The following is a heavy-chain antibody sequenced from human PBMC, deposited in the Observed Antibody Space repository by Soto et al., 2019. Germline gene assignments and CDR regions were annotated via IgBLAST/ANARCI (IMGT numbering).Heavy chain of an antibody. D-gene: IGHD2-2*02. Sequence: GGALRLSCAASGCTFSSNSMNWVRQGPGKGLEWLSYISSSSSTIYYADSVKGRLTISRDNAKNSLYLQMNSLREEDTAVYYCARDLGYCSSTSCYTFQVNSYHGMDVWRPGTTFTVSS. CDR3: ARDLGYCSSTSCYTFQVNSYHGMDV. V-gene: IGHV3-48*02. CDR2: ISSSSSTI. J-gene: IGHJ6*02. CDR1: GCTFSSNS.